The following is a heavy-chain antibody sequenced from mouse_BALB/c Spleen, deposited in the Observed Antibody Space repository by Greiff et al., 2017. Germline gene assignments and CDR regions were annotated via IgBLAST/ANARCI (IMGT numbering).Heavy chain of an antibody. CDR3: ARDYGNDYYAMDD. D-gene: IGHD2-1*01. V-gene: IGHV5-6-5*01. CDR1: GFTFSSYA. Sequence: EVNVVESGGGLVKPGGSLKLSCAASGFTFSSYAMSWVRQTPEKRLEWVASISSGGSTYYPDSVKGRFTISRDNARNILYLQMSSLRSEDTAMYYCARDYGNDYYAMDDWGQGTSVTVSS. J-gene: IGHJ4*01. CDR2: ISSGGST.